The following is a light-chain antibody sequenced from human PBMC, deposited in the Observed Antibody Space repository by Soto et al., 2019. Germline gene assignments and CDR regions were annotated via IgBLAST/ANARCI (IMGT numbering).Light chain of an antibody. CDR2: GAS. CDR3: QQYNNWPPWT. Sequence: EIVMTQSPATLSVSPGERATLSCRASESVTSSRLAWYQQKHGQPPRLLIYGASTRATGIPARFSGSGSGTEFTLPISGLQSGDFAVYYCQQYNNWPPWTFGQGTKLDI. J-gene: IGKJ1*01. CDR1: ESVTSS. V-gene: IGKV3-15*01.